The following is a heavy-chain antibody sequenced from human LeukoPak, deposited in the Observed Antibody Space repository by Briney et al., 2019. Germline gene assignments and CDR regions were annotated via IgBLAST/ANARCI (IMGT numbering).Heavy chain of an antibody. CDR1: GGSISSSYW. CDR2: IYHSGSP. CDR3: AGAYCGGDCYSGRTFDI. J-gene: IGHJ3*02. V-gene: IGHV4-4*02. D-gene: IGHD2-21*02. Sequence: PSGTLPLTCAVSGGSISSSYWWSWVRQPPGKGLEWIGEIYHSGSPNYKPSLKSRVTISVDKSKNLFSLKLSSVTAADTAVYYCAGAYCGGDCYSGRTFDIWGQGTMVTVSS.